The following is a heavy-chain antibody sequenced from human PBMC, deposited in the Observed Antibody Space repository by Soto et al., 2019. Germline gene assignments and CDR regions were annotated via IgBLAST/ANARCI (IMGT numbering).Heavy chain of an antibody. D-gene: IGHD3-10*01. CDR1: GGSFSGYY. Sequence: SETLSLTCAVYGGSFSGYYWSWIRQPPGKGLEWIGEINHSGSTNYNPSLKSRVTISVDTSKNHFPLKLGSVTAADTAVYYCARGYGSGSYYFDYWGQGTLVTVSS. J-gene: IGHJ4*02. CDR3: ARGYGSGSYYFDY. CDR2: INHSGST. V-gene: IGHV4-34*01.